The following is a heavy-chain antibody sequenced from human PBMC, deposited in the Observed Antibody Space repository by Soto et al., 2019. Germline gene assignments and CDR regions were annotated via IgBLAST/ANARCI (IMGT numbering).Heavy chain of an antibody. CDR1: GYTFTSYG. D-gene: IGHD2-15*01. CDR2: ISPYNGNT. Sequence: QVQLVQSGPEVKKPGASVKVSCKASGYTFTSYGISWVRQAPGQGLEWMGWISPYNGNTNYAQKLXGXVXMXXDTSTSTAYMELRSPRSDDTAVYYCARDLSGNPGYWGQGTLVTVSS. J-gene: IGHJ4*02. V-gene: IGHV1-18*01. CDR3: ARDLSGNPGY.